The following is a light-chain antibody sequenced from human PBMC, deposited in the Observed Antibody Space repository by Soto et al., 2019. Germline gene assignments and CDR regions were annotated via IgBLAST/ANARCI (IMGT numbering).Light chain of an antibody. Sequence: QSVLTQPPSVSGAPGQRGTISCTRSSSNIGAGYDVHWYQRLPGTAPKVLIYNNNNRPSGVPDRFSGSKSGTSASLAITGLQAEDEADYYCQSYDSSLSGSYVFGTGTKLTVL. J-gene: IGLJ1*01. V-gene: IGLV1-40*01. CDR1: SSNIGAGYD. CDR3: QSYDSSLSGSYV. CDR2: NNN.